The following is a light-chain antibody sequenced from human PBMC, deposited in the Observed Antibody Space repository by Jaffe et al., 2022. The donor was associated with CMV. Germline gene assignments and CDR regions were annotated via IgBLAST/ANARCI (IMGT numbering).Light chain of an antibody. V-gene: IGLV2-8*01. CDR3: SSFAGNNNLV. J-gene: IGLJ2*01. CDR1: TSDVNNYNI. CDR2: EVS. Sequence: QSALTQPPSASGSPGQSVTISCTGTTSDVNNYNIVSWYQQHPDKAPKLIIYEVSKRPSGVPDRFSGSKSGNTASLTVSGLQAEDEADYYCSSFAGNNNLVFGGGTKLTVL.